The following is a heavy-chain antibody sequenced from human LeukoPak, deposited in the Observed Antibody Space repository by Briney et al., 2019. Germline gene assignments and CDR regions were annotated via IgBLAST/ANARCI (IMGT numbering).Heavy chain of an antibody. D-gene: IGHD3/OR15-3a*01. Sequence: SETLSLTCTVSGGSFGNYWAWIRQRPGMGLEWIGSIYYRGDTLYKPSLQSRVTISLDKSKSQFSLTLNSATAADTAVYYCARHGLPYFDYWGQGAPVTVSS. CDR3: ARHGLPYFDY. CDR1: GGSFGNY. V-gene: IGHV4-39*01. J-gene: IGHJ4*02. CDR2: IYYRGDT.